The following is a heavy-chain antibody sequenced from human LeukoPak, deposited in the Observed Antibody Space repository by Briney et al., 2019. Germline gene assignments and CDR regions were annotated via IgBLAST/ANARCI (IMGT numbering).Heavy chain of an antibody. CDR3: ARRPQSYIDV. CDR2: IYYSGSS. Sequence: SETLSLTCSVFGGSISSSSYYWGWIRQPPGKGLEWIGSIYYSGSSYYNPSLKSRVTISVDTSKNQFSLKLTSVTAADTAVYYCARRPQSYIDVWGKGTTVTVSS. CDR1: GGSISSSSYY. J-gene: IGHJ6*03. V-gene: IGHV4-39*01.